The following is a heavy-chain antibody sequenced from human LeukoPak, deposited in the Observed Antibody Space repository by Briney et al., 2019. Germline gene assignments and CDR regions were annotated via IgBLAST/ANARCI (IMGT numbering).Heavy chain of an antibody. CDR2: IGTAGDT. J-gene: IGHJ3*02. CDR3: ARGHPNYYGSGSDAFDI. V-gene: IGHV3-13*01. D-gene: IGHD3-10*01. Sequence: PGGSLRLSCAASGFTFSSYDMHWVRHATGKGLEWVSAIGTAGDTYYPGSVKGRFTISRENAKNSLYLQMNSLRAGDTAVYYCARGHPNYYGSGSDAFDIWGQGTMVTVSS. CDR1: GFTFSSYD.